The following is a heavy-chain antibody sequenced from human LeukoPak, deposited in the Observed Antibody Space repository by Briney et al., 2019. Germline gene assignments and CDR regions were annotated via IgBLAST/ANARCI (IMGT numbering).Heavy chain of an antibody. Sequence: PGGSLRLSCAASGFAFSRYGMHWVRQAPGKGLEWVAFIRYDGSNKNHADSVKGRFTISRDNSKNMLYLQMNSPRPEDTSVYYCAKDYGITGTGGAWLDPWGQGTLVTVSS. J-gene: IGHJ5*02. CDR2: IRYDGSNK. CDR3: AKDYGITGTGGAWLDP. V-gene: IGHV3-30*02. D-gene: IGHD1-20*01. CDR1: GFAFSRYG.